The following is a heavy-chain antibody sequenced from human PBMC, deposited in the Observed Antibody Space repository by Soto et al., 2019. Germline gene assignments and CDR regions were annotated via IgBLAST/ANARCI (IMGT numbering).Heavy chain of an antibody. CDR2: ISGSGGSS. CDR3: AKSPRIQLWPDYFDY. V-gene: IGHV3-23*01. Sequence: EVQLLESGGGLVQPGGSLRLSCAASGFTFSSYAMSWVRQAPGKGLEWVSAISGSGGSSYYADSVKGRFTISRDNSKNTLYLQMNSLRAEDTAVYYCAKSPRIQLWPDYFDYWGQGTLVTVSS. CDR1: GFTFSSYA. J-gene: IGHJ4*02. D-gene: IGHD5-18*01.